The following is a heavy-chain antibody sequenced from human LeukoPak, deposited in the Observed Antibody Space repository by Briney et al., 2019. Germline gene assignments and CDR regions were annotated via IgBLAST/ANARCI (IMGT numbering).Heavy chain of an antibody. Sequence: SETLSLTCGVSGASMSSNYWRWIRHPPGKRVEWIGYIYHSGNTNYSPSPESRVSMSVDESKNQLSLRVHFVSAADAAVYYCASTRRAAVAGRFDSWGQGTLVTVFS. CDR3: ASTRRAAVAGRFDS. J-gene: IGHJ4*02. D-gene: IGHD6-19*01. CDR2: IYHSGNT. CDR1: GASMSSNY. V-gene: IGHV4-4*09.